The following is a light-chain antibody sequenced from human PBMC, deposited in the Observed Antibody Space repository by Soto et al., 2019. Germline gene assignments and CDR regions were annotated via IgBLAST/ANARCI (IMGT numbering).Light chain of an antibody. Sequence: EIVLTQSPATLSLSPGERATLSCRASQSGSSNYLAWYQQKPGQAPRLLMYGASSRATGIPARFSGSGSGTDFTLTISRVEPEDFGVYYCQQYGSSPYTFGQGNKLEIK. CDR1: QSGSSNY. CDR2: GAS. J-gene: IGKJ2*01. CDR3: QQYGSSPYT. V-gene: IGKV3-20*01.